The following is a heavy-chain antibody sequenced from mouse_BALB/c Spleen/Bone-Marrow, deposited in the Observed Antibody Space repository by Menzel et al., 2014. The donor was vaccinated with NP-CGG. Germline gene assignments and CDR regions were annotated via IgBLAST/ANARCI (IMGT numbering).Heavy chain of an antibody. CDR1: GFNIKDTY. V-gene: IGHV14-3*02. D-gene: IGHD2-14*01. J-gene: IGHJ3*01. CDR3: AYYRCDEGGFAF. CDR2: IDPANGNT. Sequence: VQLQQSGAELVKPRASVKLSCTASGFNIKDTYMHWVKQRPEQGLEWIVGIDPANGNTKYDPKFQGKATITADTSSNTAYLQLSSLTSEDTAVYYCAYYRCDEGGFAFWGQGTLVTVSA.